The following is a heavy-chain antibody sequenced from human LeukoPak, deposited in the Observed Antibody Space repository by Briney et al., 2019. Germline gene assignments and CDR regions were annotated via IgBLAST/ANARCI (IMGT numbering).Heavy chain of an antibody. CDR3: ASLMTTVTIRDF. D-gene: IGHD4-11*01. CDR1: GFTFSTYS. CDR2: ITGSSSHF. J-gene: IGHJ4*02. Sequence: PGGSLRLSCAASGFTFSTYSMNWVRQAPGKGLEWVSSITGSSSHFYYADSVKGRFTTSRDNAKNSLYLQMNSLRAEDTAVYYCASLMTTVTIRDFWGQGTPVTVSS. V-gene: IGHV3-21*01.